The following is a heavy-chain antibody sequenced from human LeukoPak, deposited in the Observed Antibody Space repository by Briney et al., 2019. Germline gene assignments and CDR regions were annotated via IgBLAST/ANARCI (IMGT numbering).Heavy chain of an antibody. CDR3: ARVGSGGSYDILWD. J-gene: IGHJ4*02. CDR2: IYYSGST. D-gene: IGHD2-15*01. V-gene: IGHV4-30-4*08. Sequence: PSETLSLTCTVSGGSISSGDYYWSWIRQPPGKGLEWIGYIYYSGSTYYNPSLKSRVTISVDTSKNQFSLKLSSVTAADTAVYYCARVGSGGSYDILWDWGQGTLVTVSS. CDR1: GGSISSGDYY.